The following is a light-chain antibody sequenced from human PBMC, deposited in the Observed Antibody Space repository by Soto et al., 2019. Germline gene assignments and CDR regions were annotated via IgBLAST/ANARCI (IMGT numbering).Light chain of an antibody. CDR1: SSDVGGYNY. J-gene: IGLJ1*01. CDR2: EVS. Sequence: QSALTQPPSASGSPGQSVTISCTGTSSDVGGYNYVSWYQQHPGKAPKFMIYEVSKRPSGVPDRFSGSKSGNTASLTVSGLQAEDEADYYCISYAGSNKRVFGTGTKVTVL. CDR3: ISYAGSNKRV. V-gene: IGLV2-8*01.